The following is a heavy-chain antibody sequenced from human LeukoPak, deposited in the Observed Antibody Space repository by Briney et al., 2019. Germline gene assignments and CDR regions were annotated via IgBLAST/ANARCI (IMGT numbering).Heavy chain of an antibody. Sequence: GESLQISCKASGYIFTDYWIGWVRQMPGKGPEFMGIMFPRDSDVRYSPSFQGLVTISADKSTSTAYLQWSSLKASDSAMYYCARHVAYRRWYYFDHWGQGALVTVSS. J-gene: IGHJ4*02. CDR1: GYIFTDYW. V-gene: IGHV5-51*01. CDR3: ARHVAYRRWYYFDH. D-gene: IGHD2-15*01. CDR2: MFPRDSDV.